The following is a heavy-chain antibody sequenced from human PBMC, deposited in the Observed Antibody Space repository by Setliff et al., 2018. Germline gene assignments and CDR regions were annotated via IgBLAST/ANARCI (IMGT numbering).Heavy chain of an antibody. CDR2: IASNSGFK. CDR1: GFTISVYN. J-gene: IGHJ4*02. CDR3: AALRYYYNGSAYASSDY. V-gene: IGHV3-21*01. Sequence: PGGSLRLSCAASGFTISVYNMNWIRQAPGKGLEWVSSIASNSGFKYYADSVKGRFTISRDNAKKSLYLEMNNLRAEDTAVYYCAALRYYYNGSAYASSDYWGQGTLVTVSS. D-gene: IGHD3-22*01.